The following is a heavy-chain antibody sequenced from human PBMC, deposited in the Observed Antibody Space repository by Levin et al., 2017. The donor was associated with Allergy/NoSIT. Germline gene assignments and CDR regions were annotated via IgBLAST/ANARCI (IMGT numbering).Heavy chain of an antibody. CDR1: GASITTYY. Sequence: TSETLSLTCSVSGASITTYYWSWIRQPPGKGLEWIGYIYYTGATNYNPSLKSRVTISVDMSNNQLSLRLNSVTAADTAVYYCARVRTIAGFDMGWYFDIWGRGTLVTVSS. D-gene: IGHD2-2*01. J-gene: IGHJ2*01. CDR2: IYYTGAT. V-gene: IGHV4-59*01. CDR3: ARVRTIAGFDMGWYFDI.